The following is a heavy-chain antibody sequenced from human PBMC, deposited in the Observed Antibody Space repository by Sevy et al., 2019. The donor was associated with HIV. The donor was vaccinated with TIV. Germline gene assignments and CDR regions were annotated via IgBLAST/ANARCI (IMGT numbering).Heavy chain of an antibody. Sequence: GGSLRLSCTASGFTFNVYGMYWIRQAPGKGLEWVAPISFDGSNKDYADSVKGRFTISRDDSKNTLYLRMNSLRPEDTALYFCAKDMAVTTPWGFQEFWGQGTLVTVSS. CDR3: AKDMAVTTPWGFQEF. D-gene: IGHD6-19*01. CDR1: GFTFNVYG. V-gene: IGHV3-30*18. J-gene: IGHJ4*02. CDR2: ISFDGSNK.